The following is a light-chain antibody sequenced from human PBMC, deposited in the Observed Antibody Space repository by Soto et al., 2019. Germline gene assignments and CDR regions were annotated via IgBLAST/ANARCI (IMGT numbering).Light chain of an antibody. J-gene: IGKJ4*01. CDR2: GAS. V-gene: IGKV3-20*01. CDR3: QQYGGSPRT. Sequence: EIVLTQSPGTLSLSPGERATLSCRASQSVSSGYLAWYQQKPGQAPRLLIYGASSRATGIPDRFSGSGSGTDFTLTISRLEPEDFAVYYCQQYGGSPRTFGGGTKV. CDR1: QSVSSGY.